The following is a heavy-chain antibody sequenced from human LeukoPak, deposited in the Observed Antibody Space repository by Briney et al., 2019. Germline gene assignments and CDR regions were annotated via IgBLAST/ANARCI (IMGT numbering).Heavy chain of an antibody. Sequence: GGSLRLSCAASGFTFSSYSMNWVRQAPGKGLEWVSSISSSSSYIYYADSVKGRFTISRDNTKNSLYLQMNSLRAEDTAVYYCARDLQYYDFWSGYWGVGEYYYYGMDVWGQGTTVTVSS. CDR3: ARDLQYYDFWSGYWGVGEYYYYGMDV. D-gene: IGHD3-3*01. V-gene: IGHV3-21*01. CDR2: ISSSSSYI. J-gene: IGHJ6*02. CDR1: GFTFSSYS.